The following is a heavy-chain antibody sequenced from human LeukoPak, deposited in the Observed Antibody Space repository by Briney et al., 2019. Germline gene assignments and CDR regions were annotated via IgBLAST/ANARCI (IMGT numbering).Heavy chain of an antibody. D-gene: IGHD3-16*02. V-gene: IGHV3-30*04. CDR3: ARDHIRLGELSLFDY. J-gene: IGHJ4*02. CDR2: ISYDGSNK. Sequence: GGSLRLSCAASGFTFSSYAMHWVRQAPGKGLEWVAVISYDGSNKYYADSVKGRFTISRDNSKNTLHLQMNSLRAEDTAVYYCARDHIRLGELSLFDYWGQGTLVTVSS. CDR1: GFTFSSYA.